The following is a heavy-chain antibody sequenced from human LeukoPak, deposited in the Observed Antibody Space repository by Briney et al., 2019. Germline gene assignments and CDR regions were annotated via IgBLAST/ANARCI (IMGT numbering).Heavy chain of an antibody. CDR3: ASPGSAWFDAFDI. J-gene: IGHJ3*02. Sequence: ASETLSLTCTVSGGSVSSGSYYWSWIRQPPGKGLEWIGYIYYSGSTNYNPSLKSRVTISVDTSKNQFSLKVTSVTASDTAVYYCASPGSAWFDAFDIWGQGTLVTVSS. V-gene: IGHV4-61*01. CDR2: IYYSGST. CDR1: GGSVSSGSYY. D-gene: IGHD3-10*01.